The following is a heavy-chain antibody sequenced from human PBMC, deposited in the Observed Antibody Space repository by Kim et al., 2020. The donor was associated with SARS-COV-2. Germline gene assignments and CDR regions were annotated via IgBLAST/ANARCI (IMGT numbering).Heavy chain of an antibody. D-gene: IGHD2-2*01. CDR3: ARPHCSSTSCYSRFDY. J-gene: IGHJ4*02. Sequence: VKGRFTISRDNAKNTLYLQMNRLRAEDTAVYYCARPHCSSTSCYSRFDYWGQGTLVTVSS. V-gene: IGHV3-74*01.